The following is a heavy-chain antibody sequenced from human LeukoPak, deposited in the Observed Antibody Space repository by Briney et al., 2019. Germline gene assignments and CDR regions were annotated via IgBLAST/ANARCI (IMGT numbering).Heavy chain of an antibody. CDR2: IGTAGDT. CDR1: GFTFSSYD. Sequence: GGSLRLSCAASGFTFSSYDMHWVRQATGKGLEWVSAIGTAGDTYYPGSVKGRFTISRENAKNSLYLQMNSLRAVDTAVYYCARVQGLDFRWYFDLWGRGTLVTVSS. CDR3: ARVQGLDFRWYFDL. V-gene: IGHV3-13*01. J-gene: IGHJ2*01.